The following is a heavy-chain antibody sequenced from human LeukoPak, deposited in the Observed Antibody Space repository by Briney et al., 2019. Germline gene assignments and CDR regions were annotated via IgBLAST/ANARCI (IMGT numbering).Heavy chain of an antibody. CDR3: ARVVVVVAAMDY. CDR2: INHSGST. D-gene: IGHD2-15*01. Sequence: PSETLSLTCAVYGGSFSGYYWSWIRQPPGKGLEWIGEINHSGSTNYNPSLKSRVTISVDTSKNQFSLKLSSVTAADTAVYYCARVVVVVAAMDYWGQGTLVTVSS. CDR1: GGSFSGYY. V-gene: IGHV4-34*01. J-gene: IGHJ4*02.